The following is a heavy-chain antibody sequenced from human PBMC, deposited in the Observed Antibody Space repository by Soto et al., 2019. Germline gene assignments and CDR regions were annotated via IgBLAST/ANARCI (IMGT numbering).Heavy chain of an antibody. CDR3: ASLTYCTSATCPNYYYGMDV. D-gene: IGHD2-2*01. CDR1: GFTITTYT. CDR2: IDSSSNYI. Sequence: EVQLVESGGGLVKPGGSLRLSCVASGFTITTYTMTWVRQAPGKGLEWVSPIDSSSNYIYYADSVKGRFTISRDNAKNSLFLQMNSLRAEDTAVYYCASLTYCTSATCPNYYYGMDVWGQGTTVTVSS. J-gene: IGHJ6*02. V-gene: IGHV3-21*01.